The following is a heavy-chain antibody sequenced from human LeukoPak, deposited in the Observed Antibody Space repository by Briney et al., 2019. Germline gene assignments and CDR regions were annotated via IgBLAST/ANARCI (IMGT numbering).Heavy chain of an antibody. CDR2: IYTSGST. D-gene: IGHD3-3*01. Sequence: IGRIYTSGSTNYNPSLKSRVTMSVDTSKNQFSLKLSSVTAADTAVYYCARDSLYGVVGYWGQGTLVTVSS. V-gene: IGHV4-4*07. J-gene: IGHJ4*02. CDR3: ARDSLYGVVGY.